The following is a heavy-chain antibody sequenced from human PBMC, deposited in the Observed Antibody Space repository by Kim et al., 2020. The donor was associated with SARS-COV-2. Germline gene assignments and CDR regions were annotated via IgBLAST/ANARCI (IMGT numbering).Heavy chain of an antibody. CDR1: GGSFSGYY. V-gene: IGHV4-34*01. J-gene: IGHJ5*02. CDR3: ARGPGYSSSCYGARNWFDP. D-gene: IGHD6-13*01. Sequence: SETLSLTCAVYGGSFSGYYWSWIRQPPGKGLEWVGEINHSGSTNYNPSLKSRVTIAVNTSKNKFSLKLSSVTAADTAVYYCARGPGYSSSCYGARNWFDPWGQGTLGTVSS. CDR2: INHSGST.